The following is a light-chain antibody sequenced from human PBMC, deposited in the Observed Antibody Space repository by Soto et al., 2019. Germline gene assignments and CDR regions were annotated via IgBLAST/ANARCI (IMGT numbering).Light chain of an antibody. CDR1: QSVSSN. CDR3: QQYNNWPRT. CDR2: GAS. Sequence: EIVMTHSPSTLSLAPGGIATLAXMASQSVSSNLAWYQQKPGQAPRLLIYGASTRATGIPARFSGSGSGTEFTLTISSLQSEDFAVYYCQQYNNWPRTFGQGTKVDI. V-gene: IGKV3-15*01. J-gene: IGKJ1*01.